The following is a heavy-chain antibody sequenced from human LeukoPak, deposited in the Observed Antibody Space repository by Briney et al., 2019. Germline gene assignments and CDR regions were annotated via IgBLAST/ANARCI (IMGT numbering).Heavy chain of an antibody. V-gene: IGHV1-18*01. CDR2: ISAYNGNT. D-gene: IGHD6-13*01. J-gene: IGHJ6*02. CDR1: GYTFTSYG. Sequence: ASVKVSCKASGYTFTSYGISWVRQAPGQGLEWMGWISAYNGNTNYAQKLQGRVTMTTDTSTSTAYMELRSLRSDDTAVYYCARDRDSSSKNYYYYGMDVWGQGTTVTVSS. CDR3: ARDRDSSSKNYYYYGMDV.